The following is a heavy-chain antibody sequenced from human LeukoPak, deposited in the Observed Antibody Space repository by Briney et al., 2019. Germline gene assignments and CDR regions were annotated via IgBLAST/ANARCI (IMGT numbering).Heavy chain of an antibody. CDR3: ARAAYYSYYMDV. J-gene: IGHJ6*03. Sequence: ASVKVSCKASGGTFSSYAISWVRQAPGQGLEWMGGIIPIFGTTNYAQKFQGRVTITADESTSTAYMELSSLRSEDTAVYYCARAAYYSYYMDVWGKGTTVTVSS. V-gene: IGHV1-69*13. CDR2: IIPIFGTT. CDR1: GGTFSSYA.